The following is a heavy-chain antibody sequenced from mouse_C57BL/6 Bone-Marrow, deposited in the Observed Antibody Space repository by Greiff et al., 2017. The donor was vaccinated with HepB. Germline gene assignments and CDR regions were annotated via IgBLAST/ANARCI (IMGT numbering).Heavy chain of an antibody. CDR2: ISYDGSN. D-gene: IGHD2-4*01. CDR3: ARAPNNDYDNLAY. Sequence: EVQLQESGPGLVKPSQSLSLTCSVTGYSITSGYYWNWIRQFPGNKLEWMGYISYDGSNNYNPSLKNRISITRDTSKNQFFLKLNSVTTEDTATYYCARAPNNDYDNLAYWGQGTLVTVSA. CDR1: GYSITSGYY. J-gene: IGHJ3*01. V-gene: IGHV3-6*01.